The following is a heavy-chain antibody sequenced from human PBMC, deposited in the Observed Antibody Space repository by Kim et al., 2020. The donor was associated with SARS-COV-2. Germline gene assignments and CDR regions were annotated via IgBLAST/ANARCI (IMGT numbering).Heavy chain of an antibody. CDR3: ARDPATVTTQYYFDY. J-gene: IGHJ4*02. Sequence: SETLSLTCAVYGGSFSGYYWSWIRQPPGKGLEWIGEINHSGSTNYNPSLKSRVTISVDTSKNQFSLKLSSVTAADTAVYYCARDPATVTTQYYFDYWGQG. D-gene: IGHD4-17*01. CDR2: INHSGST. V-gene: IGHV4-34*01. CDR1: GGSFSGYY.